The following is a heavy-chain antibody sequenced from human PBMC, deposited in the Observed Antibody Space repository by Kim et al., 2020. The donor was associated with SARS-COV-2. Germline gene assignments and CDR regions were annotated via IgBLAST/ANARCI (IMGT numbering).Heavy chain of an antibody. CDR3: AREVVYYDSSGYYYDY. V-gene: IGHV1-2*02. Sequence: ASVKVSCKASGYTFTGYYMHWVRQAPGQGLEWMGWINPNSGGTNYAQKFQGRVTMTRDTSISTAYMELSRLRSDDTAVYYCAREVVYYDSSGYYYDYWGQGTLVTVSS. D-gene: IGHD3-22*01. CDR2: INPNSGGT. CDR1: GYTFTGYY. J-gene: IGHJ4*02.